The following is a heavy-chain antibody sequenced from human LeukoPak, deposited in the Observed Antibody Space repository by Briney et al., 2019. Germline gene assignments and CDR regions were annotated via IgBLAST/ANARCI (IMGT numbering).Heavy chain of an antibody. Sequence: GGSLRLSCAASGFTFSSYAMSWVRQAPGKGLEWVSSITSSSSYYADSVKGRFTISRDNAKNSLFLQMNSLRAEDTAVYFCARDPDPHDYGDYEEGFWYYYAMDVWGKGATVTVSS. CDR3: ARDPDPHDYGDYEEGFWYYYAMDV. CDR2: ITSSSSY. V-gene: IGHV3-21*01. J-gene: IGHJ6*04. D-gene: IGHD4-17*01. CDR1: GFTFSSYA.